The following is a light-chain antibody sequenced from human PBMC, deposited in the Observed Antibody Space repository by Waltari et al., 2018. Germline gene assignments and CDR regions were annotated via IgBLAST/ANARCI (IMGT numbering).Light chain of an antibody. Sequence: SYELTQPPSVSVSPGQTASITCSGDKLGDKYACWYQQKPGQSPVLVIYQDSKRPSGIPGRFSGSNAGNTATLTISGTQAMDEADYYCQAWDSSPSYVFGGGTKLTVL. CDR1: KLGDKY. V-gene: IGLV3-1*01. CDR2: QDS. CDR3: QAWDSSPSYV. J-gene: IGLJ2*01.